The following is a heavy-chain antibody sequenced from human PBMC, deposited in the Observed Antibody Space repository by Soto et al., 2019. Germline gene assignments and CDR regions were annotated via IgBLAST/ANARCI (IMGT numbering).Heavy chain of an antibody. CDR1: GGTLSSYA. CDR2: IIPIFGTA. V-gene: IGHV1-69*13. CDR3: ARDNDYGGNSGVWWFDP. Sequence: ASVKVSSKASGGTLSSYAISWVRQSPGQGLEWMGGIIPIFGTANYAQKFQGRVTITADESTSTAYMELSSLRSEDTAVYYCARDNDYGGNSGVWWFDPWGQGTLVTVSS. J-gene: IGHJ5*02. D-gene: IGHD4-17*01.